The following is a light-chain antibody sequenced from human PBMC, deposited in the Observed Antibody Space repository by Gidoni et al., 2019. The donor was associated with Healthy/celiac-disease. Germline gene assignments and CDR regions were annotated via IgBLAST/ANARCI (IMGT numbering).Light chain of an antibody. CDR3: QQPELT. J-gene: IGKJ4*01. V-gene: IGKV1-33*01. CDR1: QDISNY. Sequence: DIQMTQSPSSLSASVGDRVTITCQASQDISNYLNWYQLKPGKAPKLLIYDASNLETGVPSRFSGSGSGTDFTFTISSLQPEDIATYYCQQPELTFGGGTKVEIK. CDR2: DAS.